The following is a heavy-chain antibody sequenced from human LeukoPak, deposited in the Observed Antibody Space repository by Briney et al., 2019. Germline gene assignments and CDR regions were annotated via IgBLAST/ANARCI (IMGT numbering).Heavy chain of an antibody. Sequence: GGSLRLSCAASGFTFSSYWMSWVRQAPGKGLEWVANIKQDGSEKYYVDSVKGRFTISRDNAKNSLYLQMNSLRAEDTAVYYCAREEWIVVDYFDYWGQGTLVTVSS. J-gene: IGHJ4*02. CDR1: GFTFSSYW. V-gene: IGHV3-7*01. CDR3: AREEWIVVDYFDY. D-gene: IGHD2-21*01. CDR2: IKQDGSEK.